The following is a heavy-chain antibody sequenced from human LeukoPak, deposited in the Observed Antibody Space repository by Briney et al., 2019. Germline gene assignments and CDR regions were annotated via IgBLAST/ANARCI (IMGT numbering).Heavy chain of an antibody. CDR3: ARVAGNCGGDCYRLVY. D-gene: IGHD2-21*01. V-gene: IGHV1-24*01. CDR2: FDPEDGET. Sequence: ASVKVSCKVSGYTLTELSMHWVRQAPGKGLEWMGGFDPEDGETIYAQKFQGRVTMTRNTSISTAYMELSSLRSEDTAVYYCARVAGNCGGDCYRLVYWGQGTLVTVAS. J-gene: IGHJ4*02. CDR1: GYTLTELS.